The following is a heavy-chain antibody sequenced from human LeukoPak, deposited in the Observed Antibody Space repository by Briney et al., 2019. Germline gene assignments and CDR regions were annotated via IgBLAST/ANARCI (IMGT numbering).Heavy chain of an antibody. CDR2: INPNSGGT. J-gene: IGHJ4*02. Sequence: GASVRVSCKASGYTFTGYYMHWVRQAPGQGLEWMGWINPNSGGTNYAQKFQGRVTMTRDTSISTAYMELSRLRSDETAVYYCARVGTTVTTLDYWGQGTLVTVSS. CDR3: ARVGTTVTTLDY. V-gene: IGHV1-2*02. D-gene: IGHD4-17*01. CDR1: GYTFTGYY.